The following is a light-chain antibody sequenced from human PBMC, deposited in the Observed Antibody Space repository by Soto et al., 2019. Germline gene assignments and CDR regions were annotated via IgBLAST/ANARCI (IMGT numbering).Light chain of an antibody. Sequence: DIQMTQSPSTLSASVGDRVTITCRASQSISSWLAWYQQKPGKAPKLLIYKASSLESGVPSRFSGSGSGTEFTLTISSLQPDDFATYYCQQFNTSPWTFGQGTKVHI. CDR3: QQFNTSPWT. CDR1: QSISSW. J-gene: IGKJ1*01. V-gene: IGKV1-5*03. CDR2: KAS.